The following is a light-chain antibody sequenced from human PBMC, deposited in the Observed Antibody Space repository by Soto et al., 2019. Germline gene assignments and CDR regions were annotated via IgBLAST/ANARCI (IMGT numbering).Light chain of an antibody. Sequence: QSALTQPASVSASPGQSISISCTGTSNDVGAFDYVSWYQQHPGKAPKLIIFEVFNRPSGVSTRFSGSKSGSTASLTISGLQAEVEADYFCSSYTTNNGHVFGGGTKLTVL. CDR3: SSYTTNNGHV. J-gene: IGLJ2*01. V-gene: IGLV2-14*01. CDR1: SNDVGAFDY. CDR2: EVF.